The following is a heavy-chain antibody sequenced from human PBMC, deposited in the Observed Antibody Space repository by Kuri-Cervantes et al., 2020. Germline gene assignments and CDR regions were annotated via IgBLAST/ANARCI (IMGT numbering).Heavy chain of an antibody. CDR3: ARVHNSGYFDP. J-gene: IGHJ5*02. V-gene: IGHV4-59*12. Sequence: SETLSLTCTVSGGSISSSYWNWIRQPPGKGLEWIGYIYYSGSTNYNPSLKSRVTISVDTSKNQFSLKLSSVTAADTAVYYCARVHNSGYFDPWGQGTLVTVSS. CDR2: IYYSGST. D-gene: IGHD5-12*01. CDR1: GGSISSSY.